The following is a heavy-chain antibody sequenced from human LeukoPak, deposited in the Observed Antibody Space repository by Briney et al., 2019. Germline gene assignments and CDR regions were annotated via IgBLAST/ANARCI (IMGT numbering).Heavy chain of an antibody. CDR2: IYYSGST. CDR1: GGSISSNSFY. V-gene: IGHV4-39*01. D-gene: IGHD3-16*01. CDR3: ARQGADYFYYYVDV. Sequence: PSETLSLTCSVSGGSISSNSFYWDWIRQPPGKGREWIGSIYYSGSTFYSSSLESRVSLSVDMSKNQFSLKLTSVTAADTAVYYCARQGADYFYYYVDVWGEGTTVAVSS. J-gene: IGHJ6*03.